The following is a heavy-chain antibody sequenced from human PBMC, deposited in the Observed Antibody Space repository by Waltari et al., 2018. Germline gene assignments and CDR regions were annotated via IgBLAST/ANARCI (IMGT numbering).Heavy chain of an antibody. D-gene: IGHD3-3*01. Sequence: QVQLVQSGAEVKKPGASVKVSCKASGYTFTSYAMHWVRQAPGQRLEWMGWINAGNGTTKYSQKFQGRVTFTRDTPAATAYMGLTSLGSEDTVFYYCARDPILGLFTPNNWGQGPRFTFPP. CDR1: GYTFTSYA. CDR2: INAGNGTT. J-gene: IGHJ4*02. CDR3: ARDPILGLFTPNN. V-gene: IGHV1-3*01.